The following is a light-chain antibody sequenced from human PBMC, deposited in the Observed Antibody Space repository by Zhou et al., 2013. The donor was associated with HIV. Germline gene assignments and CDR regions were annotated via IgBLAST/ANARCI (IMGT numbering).Light chain of an antibody. CDR2: AAS. J-gene: IGKJ1*01. CDR3: QQYHNYCT. V-gene: IGKV1-8*01. Sequence: AIRMTQSPSSLSASTGDRVTITCRASQGISSYLAWYQQKPGKAPKLLIYAASTLQSGVPSRFSGSGSGTEFTLTISSLQPDDFATYYCQQYHNYCTFGQGTKVEIK. CDR1: QGISSY.